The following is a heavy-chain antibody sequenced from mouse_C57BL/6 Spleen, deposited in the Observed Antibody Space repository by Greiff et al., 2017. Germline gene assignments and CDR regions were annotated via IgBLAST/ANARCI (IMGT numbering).Heavy chain of an antibody. J-gene: IGHJ4*01. CDR3: ARWGLGNRDKGGMDY. V-gene: IGHV1-80*01. D-gene: IGHD4-1*02. Sequence: QVQLQQSGAELVKPGASVKISCKASGYAFSSYWMNWVKQRPGKGLEWIGQIYPGDGDTNYNGRFKGKATLTAANSSSTAYMQLSSLTSEDSAVYVFARWGLGNRDKGGMDYWGQGTSVTVAS. CDR1: GYAFSSYW. CDR2: IYPGDGDT.